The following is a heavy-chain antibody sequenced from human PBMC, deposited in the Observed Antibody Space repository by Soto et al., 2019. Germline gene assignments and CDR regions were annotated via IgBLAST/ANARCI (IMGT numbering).Heavy chain of an antibody. J-gene: IGHJ3*02. CDR1: GFTFSSYA. D-gene: IGHD2-15*01. CDR2: ISVGSGSI. Sequence: EAHLVESGGGLVQPGRSRRLSCAASGFTFSSYAFSWVRQAPGKGLEWISYISVGSGSIFYADSVKGRFTISRDDAQNSLYQQMNTLRDEDTAIYFCVRDDMWAFDIWGQGTTVILSS. V-gene: IGHV3-48*02. CDR3: VRDDMWAFDI.